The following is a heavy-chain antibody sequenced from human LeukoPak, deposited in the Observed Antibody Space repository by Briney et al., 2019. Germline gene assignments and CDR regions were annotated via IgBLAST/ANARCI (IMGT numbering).Heavy chain of an antibody. D-gene: IGHD3-10*02. CDR2: ISSSGSTI. J-gene: IGHJ6*04. V-gene: IGHV3-48*04. CDR1: GFTFNTYS. Sequence: GGSLRLSCAASGFTFNTYSMNWVRQAPGKGLEWVLYISSSGSTIYYADSVKGRSTISRDNAKNSLYLQMNSLRAEDTAVYYCAELGITMIGGVWGKGTTVTISS. CDR3: AELGITMIGGV.